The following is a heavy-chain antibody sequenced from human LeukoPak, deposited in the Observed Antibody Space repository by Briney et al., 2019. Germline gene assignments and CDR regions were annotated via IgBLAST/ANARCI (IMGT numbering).Heavy chain of an antibody. CDR1: GYTFTSDD. J-gene: IGHJ5*02. CDR3: ARRIGHWFDP. CDR2: MNPNSGNT. Sequence: ASVKVSCKASGYTFTSDDINWVRQATGQGLEWMGWMNPNSGNTGYAQKFQGRVTMTRDNSISTAYMELSSLRSEDTAVYYCARRIGHWFDPWGQGTLVTVSS. V-gene: IGHV1-8*01. D-gene: IGHD2-15*01.